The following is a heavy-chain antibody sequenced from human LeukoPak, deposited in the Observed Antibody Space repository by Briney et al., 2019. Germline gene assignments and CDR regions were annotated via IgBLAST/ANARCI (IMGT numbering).Heavy chain of an antibody. J-gene: IGHJ3*01. Sequence: PGGSLRLSCAASGFTFSSYAMHWVRQAPGKGLEWVAVISYDGSNKYYADSVKGRFTISRDNSKNTLYLQKNSLRAEDTAVYYCARDPPHWGQGTMVTVSS. CDR1: GFTFSSYA. CDR3: ARDPPH. V-gene: IGHV3-30*04. CDR2: ISYDGSNK.